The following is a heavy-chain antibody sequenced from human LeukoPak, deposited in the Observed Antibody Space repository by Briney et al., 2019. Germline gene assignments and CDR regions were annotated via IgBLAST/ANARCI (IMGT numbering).Heavy chain of an antibody. D-gene: IGHD3-22*01. V-gene: IGHV3-23*01. CDR2: ISGSGGGT. Sequence: GGSLRLSCAASGFAFSSYAMSWVRQAPGQGLEWVSAISGSGGGTYYADSVKGRFTISRDNSKNTLYLQMNSLRAEDTAVYYCAKDHKPTYYYYSSMGYWGQGTLVTVSS. J-gene: IGHJ4*02. CDR3: AKDHKPTYYYYSSMGY. CDR1: GFAFSSYA.